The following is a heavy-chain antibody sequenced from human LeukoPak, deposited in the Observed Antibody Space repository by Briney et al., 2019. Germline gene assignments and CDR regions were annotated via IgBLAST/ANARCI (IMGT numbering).Heavy chain of an antibody. D-gene: IGHD3-10*01. J-gene: IGHJ4*02. CDR2: IYHSGST. CDR1: GYSISSGYY. CDR3: ARETGSGSYYKGGLFDY. Sequence: PSETLSLTCTVSGYSISSGYYWGWIRQPPGKGLEWIGSIYHSGSTYYNPSLKSRVTISVDTSKNQFSLKLSSVTAADTAVYYCARETGSGSYYKGGLFDYWGQGTLVTVSS. V-gene: IGHV4-38-2*02.